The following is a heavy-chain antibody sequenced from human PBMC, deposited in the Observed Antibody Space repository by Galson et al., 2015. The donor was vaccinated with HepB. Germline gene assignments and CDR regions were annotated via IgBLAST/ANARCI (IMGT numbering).Heavy chain of an antibody. Sequence: SLRLSCAASGFTFSNYGMHWVRQAPGKGLEWVAVISYDGSNKYYADSVKGRFTIPRDNSKNTLYLQMNSLRAEDTALYYCAKDPYLYSALAGTMAGFDHWGQGTLVTVSS. CDR1: GFTFSNYG. J-gene: IGHJ4*02. V-gene: IGHV3-30*18. D-gene: IGHD6-19*01. CDR3: AKDPYLYSALAGTMAGFDH. CDR2: ISYDGSNK.